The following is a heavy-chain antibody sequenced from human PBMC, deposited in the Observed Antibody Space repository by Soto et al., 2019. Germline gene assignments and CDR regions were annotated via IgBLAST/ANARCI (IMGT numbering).Heavy chain of an antibody. CDR3: ARQQWRATNTPYSFDY. V-gene: IGHV4-39*01. J-gene: IGHJ4*01. CDR2: ISYSGFT. D-gene: IGHD6-19*01. Sequence: SETLSITCTVADRSIGSSHYYWGWIRQPPGKGPEGIGSISYSGFTYYSPSVESRDTISVDRSKTQFALQLSSVTAADTGVYYCARQQWRATNTPYSFDYWGHGTQVTDSS. CDR1: DRSIGSSHYY.